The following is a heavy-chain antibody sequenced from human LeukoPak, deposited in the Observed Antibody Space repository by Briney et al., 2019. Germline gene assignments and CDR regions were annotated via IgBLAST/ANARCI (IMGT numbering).Heavy chain of an antibody. Sequence: PGGSLRLSCAASGFTFSDYSMSWIRQAPGKGLEWVSYISSSASTIYYADSVKGRFTISRDNAKNSLYLQMNSLRAEDTAVYYCARLIGSSWYSLEGSYYFDYWGQGTLVTVSS. CDR2: ISSSASTI. CDR1: GFTFSDYS. CDR3: ARLIGSSWYSLEGSYYFDY. D-gene: IGHD6-13*01. V-gene: IGHV3-11*04. J-gene: IGHJ4*02.